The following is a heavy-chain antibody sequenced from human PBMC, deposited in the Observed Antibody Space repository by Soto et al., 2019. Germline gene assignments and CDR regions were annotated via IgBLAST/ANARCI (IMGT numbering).Heavy chain of an antibody. CDR1: GFSLSNARMG. CDR2: IFSNDEK. J-gene: IGHJ6*03. D-gene: IGHD2-15*01. V-gene: IGHV2-26*01. CDR3: ARIRLGYCSGGSCYSRYYYYYMDV. Sequence: SGPTLVNPTETLTLTCTVSGFSLSNARMGVSWIRQPPGKALEWLAHIFSNDEKYYSTSLKSRLTISKDTSKSQVVLTMTIMDPVDTATYYCARIRLGYCSGGSCYSRYYYYYMDVWGKGTAVTVSS.